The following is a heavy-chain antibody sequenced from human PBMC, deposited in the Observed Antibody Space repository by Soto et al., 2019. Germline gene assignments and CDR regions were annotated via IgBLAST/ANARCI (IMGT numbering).Heavy chain of an antibody. V-gene: IGHV3-73*02. CDR3: TRRRDWTAMDPLDY. Sequence: EVQLVESGGGLVQPGGSLKLSCVASGFTFSDSAMHWVGQASGKGLEWVGRIRSKVNTYATAYAASVKGRFTISRDDSMNTAYLQMNSLKTEDTAVYYCTRRRDWTAMDPLDYWGQGTLVTVSS. CDR2: IRSKVNTYAT. D-gene: IGHD5-18*01. J-gene: IGHJ4*02. CDR1: GFTFSDSA.